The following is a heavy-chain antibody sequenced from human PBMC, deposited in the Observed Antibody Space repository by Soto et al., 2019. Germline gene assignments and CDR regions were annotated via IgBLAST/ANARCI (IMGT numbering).Heavy chain of an antibody. CDR3: ARDPYSGSGFGIDY. D-gene: IGHD3-10*01. CDR1: GFTFSSYG. CDR2: IWYDGSNK. Sequence: GGSLRLSCAASGFTFSSYGMHWVRQAPGKGLEWVAVIWYDGSNKYYADSVKGRFTISRDNSKNTLYLQMNSLRAEDTAVYYCARDPYSGSGFGIDYWGQGTLVTAPQ. V-gene: IGHV3-33*01. J-gene: IGHJ4*02.